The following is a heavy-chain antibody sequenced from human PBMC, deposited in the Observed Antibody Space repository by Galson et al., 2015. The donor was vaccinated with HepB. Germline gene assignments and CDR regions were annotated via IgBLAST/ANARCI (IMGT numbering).Heavy chain of an antibody. D-gene: IGHD1-26*01. Sequence: PALVKPTQTLTLTCTFSGFSLSTSGVGVGWIRPPPGKALEWLALIYWDDDKRYSPSLKSRLTITKDTSKNQVVLTMTNMDPVDTATYYCAQYSGSYSASVEFDYWGQGTLVTVSS. CDR3: AQYSGSYSASVEFDY. J-gene: IGHJ4*02. CDR2: IYWDDDK. V-gene: IGHV2-5*02. CDR1: GFSLSTSGVG.